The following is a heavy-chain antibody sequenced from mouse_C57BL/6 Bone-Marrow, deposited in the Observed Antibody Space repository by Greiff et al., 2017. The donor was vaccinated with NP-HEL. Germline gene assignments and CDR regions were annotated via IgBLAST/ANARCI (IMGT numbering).Heavy chain of an antibody. Sequence: VQLQQSGPELVKPGASVKFSCKASGYTFSSSWMNWVKQRPGKGLEWIGRIYPGDGDTNYNAKFKGKATLTADKSSSTAYRQLSGLTSEDSAVYYCARSGVAYWGQGTLVTVSA. CDR3: ARSGVAY. J-gene: IGHJ3*01. V-gene: IGHV1-82*01. CDR1: GYTFSSSW. D-gene: IGHD3-1*01. CDR2: IYPGDGDT.